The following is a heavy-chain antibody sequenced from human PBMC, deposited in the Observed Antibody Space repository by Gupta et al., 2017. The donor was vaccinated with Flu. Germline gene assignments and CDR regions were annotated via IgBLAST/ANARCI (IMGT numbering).Heavy chain of an antibody. CDR2: FDPEEGEN. J-gene: IGHJ5*02. Sequence: QVHLVQSGPEVQKPGASVKVACKVSGNTLTELTIQWVRQPPGKGLEWMGGFDPEEGENIFAQKFQGRLTVTEDTSTDTVYMELTSLRSEDTAVYYCALINTDMGVPFDPWGQGTLVTVSS. CDR1: GNTLTELT. D-gene: IGHD3-22*01. CDR3: ALINTDMGVPFDP. V-gene: IGHV1-24*01.